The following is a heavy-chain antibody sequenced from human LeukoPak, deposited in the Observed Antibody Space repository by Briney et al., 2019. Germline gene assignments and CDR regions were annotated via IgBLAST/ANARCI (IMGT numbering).Heavy chain of an antibody. J-gene: IGHJ4*02. Sequence: PSETLSLTCSVSGGSIRSHYWNWIRQPPGKGLEWLGHIYYSGSTYYNPSLKSRITISVDTSKNQFSLRLSSVTAADTAVYYCARERWDGGSYVMGFDYWGQGALVTVSS. V-gene: IGHV4-59*11. CDR3: ARERWDGGSYVMGFDY. CDR1: GGSIRSHY. D-gene: IGHD1-26*01. CDR2: IYYSGST.